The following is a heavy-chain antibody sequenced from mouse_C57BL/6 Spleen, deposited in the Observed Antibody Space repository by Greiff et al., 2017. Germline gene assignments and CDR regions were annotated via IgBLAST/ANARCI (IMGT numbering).Heavy chain of an antibody. Sequence: DVKLVESGGGLVQPGGSLSLSCAASGFTFTDYYMSWVRQPPGKALEWLGFIRNKANGYTTEYSASVKGRFTISRDNSQSILYLQMNALRAEDSATYYCATVDQDYCAMDYWGKGTSVTVSS. V-gene: IGHV7-3*01. J-gene: IGHJ4*01. CDR2: IRNKANGYTT. CDR1: GFTFTDYY. CDR3: ATVDQDYCAMDY.